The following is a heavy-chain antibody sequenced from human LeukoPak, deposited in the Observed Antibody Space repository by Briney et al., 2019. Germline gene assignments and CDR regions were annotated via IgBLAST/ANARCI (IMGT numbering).Heavy chain of an antibody. CDR2: INPSGGST. D-gene: IGHD2-8*01. CDR3: ARDRELMVYPPRFILAPGTATSSGYYYYGMDV. J-gene: IGHJ6*02. V-gene: IGHV1-46*01. Sequence: ASVKVSCKASGYTFTSYYMHWVRQAPGQGLEWMGIINPSGGSTSYAQKFQGRGTMTRDTSTSTVYMELRSLRSEDTAVYYCARDRELMVYPPRFILAPGTATSSGYYYYGMDVWGQGTTVTVSS. CDR1: GYTFTSYY.